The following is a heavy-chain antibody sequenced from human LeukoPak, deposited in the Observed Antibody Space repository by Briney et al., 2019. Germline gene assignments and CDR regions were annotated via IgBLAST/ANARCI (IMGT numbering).Heavy chain of an antibody. Sequence: ASVTVSFKSSGYTFTSYGISWVRQAPGQGLEWMGWISAYNGNTNYPQKLHGRVTITTDTSTSTAYMELRSLRSDDTAVYYCARAGYYCSGGSCYDWFDPWGQGTLVTVSS. CDR1: GYTFTSYG. CDR2: ISAYNGNT. V-gene: IGHV1-18*01. D-gene: IGHD2-15*01. J-gene: IGHJ5*02. CDR3: ARAGYYCSGGSCYDWFDP.